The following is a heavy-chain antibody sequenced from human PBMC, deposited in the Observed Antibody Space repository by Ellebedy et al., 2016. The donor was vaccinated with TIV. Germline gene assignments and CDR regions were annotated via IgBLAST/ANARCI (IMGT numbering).Heavy chain of an antibody. D-gene: IGHD2-21*02. CDR2: ISSSSSYT. V-gene: IGHV3-11*05. J-gene: IGHJ4*02. CDR3: ARDHLHAVEAYCGGDCYPYYLDY. Sequence: GGSLRLXXAASGFTFSDYYMSWIRQAPGKGLEWVSYISSSSSYTNYADSVKGRFTISRDNAKNSLYLQMNSLRAEDTAVYYWARDHLHAVEAYCGGDCYPYYLDYWGQGTLVTVSS. CDR1: GFTFSDYY.